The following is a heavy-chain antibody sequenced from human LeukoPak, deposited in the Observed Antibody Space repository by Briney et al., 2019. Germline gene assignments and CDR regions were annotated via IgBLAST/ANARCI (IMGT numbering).Heavy chain of an antibody. CDR3: ARAPMIVVVFPPRLGY. V-gene: IGHV1-2*02. CDR2: INPNSGGT. D-gene: IGHD3-22*01. J-gene: IGHJ4*02. Sequence: ASVKVSCKTSGYTFTGYYTHWVRQAPGQGLEWMGWINPNSGGTNYAQKFQDRVTMTGDTSISTAYMELSRLTSDDTAVYYCARAPMIVVVFPPRLGYWGQGTLVTVSS. CDR1: GYTFTGYY.